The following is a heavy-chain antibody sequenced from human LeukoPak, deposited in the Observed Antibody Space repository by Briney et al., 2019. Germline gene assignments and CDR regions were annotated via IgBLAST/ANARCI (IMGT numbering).Heavy chain of an antibody. CDR3: ARDREAVDAFDI. CDR2: IYTSGST. Sequence: PSETLSLTCTVSGGSISSGSYYWSWIRQPAGKGLEWIGRIYTSGSTNYNPSLKSRVTISVDTSKNQFSLKLSSVTAADTAVYYCARDREAVDAFDIWGQGTMVTVSS. CDR1: GGSISSGSYY. J-gene: IGHJ3*02. D-gene: IGHD2-15*01. V-gene: IGHV4-61*02.